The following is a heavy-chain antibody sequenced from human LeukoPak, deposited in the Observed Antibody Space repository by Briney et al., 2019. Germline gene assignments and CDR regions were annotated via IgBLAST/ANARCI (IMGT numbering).Heavy chain of an antibody. V-gene: IGHV3-30*18. D-gene: IGHD6-13*01. J-gene: IGHJ4*02. Sequence: EPGRSLRLSCAASGFTFSSYGMHWVRQAPGKGLEWVAVISYDGSNKYYADSVKGRFTISRDNSKNTLYLQMNSLRAEDTAVYYCAKDKVSWRGYFDYWGQGTLVTVSS. CDR3: AKDKVSWRGYFDY. CDR1: GFTFSSYG. CDR2: ISYDGSNK.